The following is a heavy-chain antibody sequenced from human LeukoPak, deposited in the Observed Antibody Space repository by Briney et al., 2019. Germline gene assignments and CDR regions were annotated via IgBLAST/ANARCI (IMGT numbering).Heavy chain of an antibody. CDR1: GYSISSGYY. Sequence: SETLSLTCAVSGYSISSGYYWGWFRQPPGKGPEWIGCIYHSGTTYYNPSLKSRVTISVDTSKNQFSLMISSVTAADTAVYYCARQGGSSSPYYYYYMDVWGKGTTVTVSS. D-gene: IGHD6-13*01. V-gene: IGHV4-38-2*01. J-gene: IGHJ6*03. CDR3: ARQGGSSSPYYYYYMDV. CDR2: IYHSGTT.